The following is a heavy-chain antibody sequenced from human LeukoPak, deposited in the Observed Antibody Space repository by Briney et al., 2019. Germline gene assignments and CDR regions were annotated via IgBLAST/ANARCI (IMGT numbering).Heavy chain of an antibody. J-gene: IGHJ4*02. V-gene: IGHV3-11*01. D-gene: IGHD6-6*01. Sequence: GGSLRLSCAASGFTFSDYYMSWIRQAPGKGLEWVSYISSSGSTIYYADSVKGRFTISRDNAKNSLYLQMNSLRAEDTAVYYCVRFLSIAARPGDYWGQGTLVTVSS. CDR3: VRFLSIAARPGDY. CDR2: ISSSGSTI. CDR1: GFTFSDYY.